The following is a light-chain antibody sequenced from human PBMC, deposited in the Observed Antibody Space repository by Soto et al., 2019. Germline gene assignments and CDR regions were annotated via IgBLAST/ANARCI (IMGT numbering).Light chain of an antibody. CDR3: QYYDCSLSAHYV. CDR2: GNS. CDR1: SSNIGATYD. V-gene: IGLV1-40*01. J-gene: IGLJ1*01. Sequence: QSVLTQPPSVSGAPGQRVTISCTGSSSNIGATYDVQWYQQLPGTAPKLLIYGNSNRPSGVPDRFSGSKSGTSASLAITGLQADDATDYYCQYYDCSLSAHYVFGTGTKVTVL.